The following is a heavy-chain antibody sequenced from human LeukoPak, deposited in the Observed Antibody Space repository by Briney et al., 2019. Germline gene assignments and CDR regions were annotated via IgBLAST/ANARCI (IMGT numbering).Heavy chain of an antibody. V-gene: IGHV3-21*01. CDR3: ARGPRDSYQLPPYYYYYGMDV. Sequence: GGSLRISCAASGFTFSSYSMNWVRQAPGKGLEWVSSISSSSSYIYYADSVKGRFSISRDNAKNSLYLQMNSLRAEDTAVYYCARGPRDSYQLPPYYYYYGMDVWGKGTTVTVSS. CDR2: ISSSSSYI. CDR1: GFTFSSYS. J-gene: IGHJ6*04. D-gene: IGHD2-2*01.